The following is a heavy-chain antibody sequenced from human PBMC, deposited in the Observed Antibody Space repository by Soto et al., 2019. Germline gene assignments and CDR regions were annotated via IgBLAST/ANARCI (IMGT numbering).Heavy chain of an antibody. J-gene: IGHJ4*02. D-gene: IGHD6-13*01. CDR1: GFTFSSYA. CDR3: ANRREPYSSRQFDY. V-gene: IGHV3-23*01. Sequence: EVQLLESGGGLVQPGGSLRLSCAASGFTFSSYAMSWVRQAPGKGLEWVSAISGSGGSTYYADSVKGRFTISRDNSKTTLYLQMNSLRAEDTAVYYCANRREPYSSRQFDYWGQGTLVTVSS. CDR2: ISGSGGST.